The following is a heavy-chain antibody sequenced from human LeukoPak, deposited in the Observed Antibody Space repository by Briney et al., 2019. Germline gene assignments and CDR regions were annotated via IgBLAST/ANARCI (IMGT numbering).Heavy chain of an antibody. CDR3: ARESGYAVGDY. Sequence: GGSLRLSCAASGFTVSSYYMSWFRQAPGMGLEWVSAIYTDGSTYYTDSVKGRFTISRDNFKNTLFLQMNTLRAEDTAVYYCARESGYAVGDYWGQGTLVTVSS. J-gene: IGHJ4*02. V-gene: IGHV3-53*01. D-gene: IGHD5-12*01. CDR1: GFTVSSYY. CDR2: IYTDGST.